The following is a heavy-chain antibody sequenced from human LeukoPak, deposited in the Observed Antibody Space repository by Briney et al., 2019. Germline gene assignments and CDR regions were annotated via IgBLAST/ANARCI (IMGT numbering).Heavy chain of an antibody. Sequence: PGGSLRLSCAASGFTSSSYWMTWVRQAPGKGLEWVANIKEDGSEKNYVDSLKGRFTISRDNAKDSLHLQMNSLRAEDTAVYYCAGGYGWTTNYWGQGTLVTVSS. D-gene: IGHD3-10*01. CDR1: GFTSSSYW. CDR3: AGGYGWTTNY. CDR2: IKEDGSEK. J-gene: IGHJ4*02. V-gene: IGHV3-7*04.